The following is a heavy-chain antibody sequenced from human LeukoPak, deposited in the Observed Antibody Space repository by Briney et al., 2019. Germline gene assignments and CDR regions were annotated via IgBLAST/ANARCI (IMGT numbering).Heavy chain of an antibody. V-gene: IGHV3-23*01. D-gene: IGHD3-10*02. Sequence: PGGSLRLSCAASGFTFSSYAMSWVRQAPGKGLGWVSAISGSGGSTYYADSVKGRFTISRDNAKNSLYLQMNSLRAEDTAVYYCAELGITMIGGVWGKGTTVTISS. CDR2: ISGSGGST. CDR1: GFTFSSYA. J-gene: IGHJ6*04. CDR3: AELGITMIGGV.